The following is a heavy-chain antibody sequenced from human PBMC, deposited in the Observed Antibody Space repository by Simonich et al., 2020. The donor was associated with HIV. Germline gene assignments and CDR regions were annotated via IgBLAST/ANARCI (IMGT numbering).Heavy chain of an antibody. Sequence: QVRLQQWGAGLLKPSKTLSLTCAVYGGSFSGYYWIWIRQPPGKGLDWIGEINHSGTTNYNPPLKSRVTISRDTSKNQFSLKLSSVTAADTAIYYCARVIFVTSAGFDYWGQGTLVTVSS. CDR3: ARVIFVTSAGFDY. J-gene: IGHJ4*02. CDR1: GGSFSGYY. V-gene: IGHV4-34*01. CDR2: INHSGTT. D-gene: IGHD3-3*02.